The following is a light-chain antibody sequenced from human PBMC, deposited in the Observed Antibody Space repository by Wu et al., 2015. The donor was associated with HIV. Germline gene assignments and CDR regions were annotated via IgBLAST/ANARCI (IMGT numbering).Light chain of an antibody. V-gene: IGKV3-15*01. CDR3: QQYNNWPSS. J-gene: IGKJ2*04. Sequence: EIVMTQSPATLSVSPGEGATLSCRASQSISTNLAWYQQKPGQPPRLLIYGASTRAAGFPARFSGSGSGTEFTLTIAGLQSEDFAIYYCQQYNNWPSSFGQGSKLEIK. CDR2: GAS. CDR1: QSISTN.